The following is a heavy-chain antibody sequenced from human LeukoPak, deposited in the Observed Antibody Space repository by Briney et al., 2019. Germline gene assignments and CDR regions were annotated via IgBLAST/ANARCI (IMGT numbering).Heavy chain of an antibody. CDR1: GYTLTELS. Sequence: ASVKVSCKVSGYTLTELSMHWVRQAPGKGLEWMGGFDPEDGETIYAQKFQGRVTMTEDTSTDTAYMELSSLRSEDTAVYYCARDGGYDYPVDYWGQGTLVTVSS. CDR2: FDPEDGET. V-gene: IGHV1-24*01. J-gene: IGHJ4*02. D-gene: IGHD5-12*01. CDR3: ARDGGYDYPVDY.